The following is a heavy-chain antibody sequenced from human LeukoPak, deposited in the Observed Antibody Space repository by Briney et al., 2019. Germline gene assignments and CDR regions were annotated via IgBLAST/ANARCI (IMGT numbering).Heavy chain of an antibody. J-gene: IGHJ4*02. V-gene: IGHV3-11*06. D-gene: IGHD2-15*01. CDR1: GFTFSDFY. CDR2: ISGNSIFT. Sequence: GGSLRLSCAASGFTFSDFYMSWIRQAPGKGLEWVSSISGNSIFTYYADSVKGRFTISRDNSNNTLYLQMNSLRAEDTAMYYCARDIFDWGQGALVTVSA. CDR3: ARDIFD.